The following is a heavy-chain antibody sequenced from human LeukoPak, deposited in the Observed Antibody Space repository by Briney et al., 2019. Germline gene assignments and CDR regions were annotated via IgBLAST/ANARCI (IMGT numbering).Heavy chain of an antibody. CDR1: GGSFSGYY. CDR3: ARLGGSTVAGPLYYFDY. J-gene: IGHJ4*02. Sequence: PSETMSLTCAVYGGSFSGYYWSWIRQPPGKGLEWIGEISHSGSTNYNPSLKSRVTISVDTSKNQFSLKLSSVTAADTAVYYCARLGGSTVAGPLYYFDYWGQGTLVTVSS. V-gene: IGHV4-34*01. D-gene: IGHD6-19*01. CDR2: ISHSGST.